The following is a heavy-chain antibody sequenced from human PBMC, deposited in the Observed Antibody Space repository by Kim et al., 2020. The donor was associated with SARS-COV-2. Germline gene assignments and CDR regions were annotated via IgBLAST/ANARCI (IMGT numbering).Heavy chain of an antibody. Sequence: YSEDSVKGRFTRSRDNAKNSLYLQMNSLRAEDTAVYYCARVTLGYSNFYWGQGTLVTVSS. V-gene: IGHV3-11*04. J-gene: IGHJ4*02. D-gene: IGHD6-13*01. CDR3: ARVTLGYSNFY.